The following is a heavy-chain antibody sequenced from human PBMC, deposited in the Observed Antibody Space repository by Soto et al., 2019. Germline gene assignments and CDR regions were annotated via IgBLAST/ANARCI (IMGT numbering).Heavy chain of an antibody. J-gene: IGHJ6*02. Sequence: GGSLRLSCAASGFTFSSYSMNWVRQAPGKGLEWVSYISSSSSTIYYADSVKGRFTISRDNAKNSLYLQMNSLRDEDTAVYYCARAPYYDFWSGYYTSLYYYYGMDVWGQGTTVTVSS. V-gene: IGHV3-48*02. CDR3: ARAPYYDFWSGYYTSLYYYYGMDV. CDR1: GFTFSSYS. D-gene: IGHD3-3*01. CDR2: ISSSSSTI.